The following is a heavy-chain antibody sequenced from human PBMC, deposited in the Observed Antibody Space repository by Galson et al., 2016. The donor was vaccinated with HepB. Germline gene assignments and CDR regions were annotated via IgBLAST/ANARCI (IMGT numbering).Heavy chain of an antibody. Sequence: SGAAVKQPGESLMISCTSSEYTFSHGWGACVRQMPGAGVEWMAAIYPGGSGARYSASFQGQVTFSVEKSFNPAYLQMPSLEAADTAMYYCARRPTGSNESSAFDSWGQGTPVTVSS. V-gene: IGHV5-51*01. CDR2: IYPGGSGA. D-gene: IGHD1-1*01. CDR1: EYTFSHGW. CDR3: ARRPTGSNESSAFDS. J-gene: IGHJ5*01.